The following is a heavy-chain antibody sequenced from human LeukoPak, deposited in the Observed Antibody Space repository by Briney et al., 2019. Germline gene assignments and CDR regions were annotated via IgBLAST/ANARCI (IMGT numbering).Heavy chain of an antibody. V-gene: IGHV1-18*01. CDR1: GYTFTSYG. CDR2: ISAYNGNT. Sequence: ASVKVSCKASGYTFTSYGISWVRQAPGQGLEWMGWISAYNGNTNYAQKLQGRVTMTRNTSISTAYMELSGLRSEDTAVYYCARGGSSWSPRGLGYWGQGTLVTVSS. D-gene: IGHD6-13*01. CDR3: ARGGSSWSPRGLGY. J-gene: IGHJ4*02.